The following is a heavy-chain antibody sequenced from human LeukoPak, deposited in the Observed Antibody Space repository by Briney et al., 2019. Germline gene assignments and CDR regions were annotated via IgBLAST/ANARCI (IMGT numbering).Heavy chain of an antibody. V-gene: IGHV3-48*01. Sequence: PGGSLRLSYAASGFTFSSYSMNWVRQAPGKGLEWVSYISSSSSTIYYADSVKGRFTISRDNAKNSLYLQMNSLRAEDTAVYYCARDRQQWLEEDSTAFDYWGQGTLVTVSS. CDR2: ISSSSSTI. D-gene: IGHD6-19*01. CDR3: ARDRQQWLEEDSTAFDY. J-gene: IGHJ4*02. CDR1: GFTFSSYS.